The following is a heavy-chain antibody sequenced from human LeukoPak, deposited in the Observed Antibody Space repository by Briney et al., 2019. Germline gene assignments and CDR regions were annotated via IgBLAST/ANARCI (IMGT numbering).Heavy chain of an antibody. Sequence: PGGSLRLSCTASGFTFSSYAMHWVRQAPGKGLEWVAVISYDGSNKYYADSVKGRFTISRDNSKNTLYLQMNSLRAEDTAVYYCARDFLGLFTMVRGVIDYWGQGTLVTVSS. CDR3: ARDFLGLFTMVRGVIDY. CDR2: ISYDGSNK. D-gene: IGHD3-10*01. V-gene: IGHV3-30-3*01. CDR1: GFTFSSYA. J-gene: IGHJ4*02.